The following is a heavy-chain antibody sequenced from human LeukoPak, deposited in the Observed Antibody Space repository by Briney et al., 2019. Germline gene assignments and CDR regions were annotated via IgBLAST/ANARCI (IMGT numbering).Heavy chain of an antibody. Sequence: PSETLSLTCTVSGGSISSYHWSWIRQPPGKGLEWIGHIFYSGSTNYNPSLKSRVIISVDTSKNQFSLKLSSVTAADTAVYYCAREGWHDYVWGSFYPYYFDYWGQGTLVTVSS. CDR2: IFYSGST. V-gene: IGHV4-59*12. CDR1: GGSISSYH. CDR3: AREGWHDYVWGSFYPYYFDY. D-gene: IGHD3-16*01. J-gene: IGHJ4*02.